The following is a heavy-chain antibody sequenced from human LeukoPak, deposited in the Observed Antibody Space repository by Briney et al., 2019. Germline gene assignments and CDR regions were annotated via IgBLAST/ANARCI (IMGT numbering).Heavy chain of an antibody. J-gene: IGHJ4*02. CDR1: GGSISSSSYY. CDR3: ASGLGAARSYFEY. CDR2: MYYSGST. Sequence: SETLSLTCTVSGGSISSSSYYWGWIRQPPGKGLEWIGSMYYSGSTYYNPSLKSRVTISVDTSKNQFSLKLSSVTAADTAVYYCASGLGAARSYFEYWGQGTLVTVSS. V-gene: IGHV4-39*07. D-gene: IGHD6-25*01.